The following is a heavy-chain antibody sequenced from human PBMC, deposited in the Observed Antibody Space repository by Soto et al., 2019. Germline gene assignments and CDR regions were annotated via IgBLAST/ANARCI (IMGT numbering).Heavy chain of an antibody. CDR1: GFTFSSYW. CDR3: ARDMEKPLIIWDYYYGMDV. J-gene: IGHJ6*04. V-gene: IGHV3-7*01. Sequence: PGGSLRLSCAASGFTFSSYWMSWVRQALGKGLEWVANIKQDGSEKYYVDSVKGRFTISRDNAKNTLYLQMNSLRAEDTAVYYCARDMEKPLIIWDYYYGMDVWGKGTTVTVSS. CDR2: IKQDGSEK. D-gene: IGHD1-1*01.